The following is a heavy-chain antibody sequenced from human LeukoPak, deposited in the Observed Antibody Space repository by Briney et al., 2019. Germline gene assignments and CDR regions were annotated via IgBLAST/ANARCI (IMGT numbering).Heavy chain of an antibody. J-gene: IGHJ4*02. CDR1: GGTFSGYY. V-gene: IGHV4-34*01. CDR3: ARSYDYVWGSYRYTPTFDY. D-gene: IGHD3-16*02. CDR2: INHSGTT. Sequence: PSETLSLTCAVYGGTFSGYYWNWLRQPPGEGLEWIGEINHSGTTNYNPSLKTRVTISVDTPKNQFSLKVGSVTAGDTAVYYCARSYDYVWGSYRYTPTFDYWGQGNLVTVSS.